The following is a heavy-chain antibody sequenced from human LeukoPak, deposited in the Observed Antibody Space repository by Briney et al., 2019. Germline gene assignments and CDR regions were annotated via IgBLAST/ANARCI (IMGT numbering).Heavy chain of an antibody. Sequence: PSETLSLTCTVSGGSISSYYWSWIRQPPGKGLEWIGYIYYSGSTNYNPSLKSRVTISLDTSKNQFSLNLSSVTAADTAVYYCARGHESTIFGVVIIQDFDYWGQGTLVTVSS. CDR3: ARGHESTIFGVVIIQDFDY. V-gene: IGHV4-59*08. CDR1: GGSISSYY. D-gene: IGHD3-3*01. J-gene: IGHJ4*02. CDR2: IYYSGST.